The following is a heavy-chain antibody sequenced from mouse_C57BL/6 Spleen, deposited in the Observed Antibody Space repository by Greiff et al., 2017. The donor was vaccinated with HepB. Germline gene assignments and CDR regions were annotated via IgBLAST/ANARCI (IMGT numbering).Heavy chain of an antibody. J-gene: IGHJ2*01. CDR3: AGYYGLDY. Sequence: EVKLQESGPGLVKPSQSLSLTCSVTGYSITSGYYWNWIRQFPGNKLEWMGYISYDGSNNYNPSLKNRISITRDTSKNQFFLKLNSVTTEDTATYYCAGYYGLDYWGQGTTLTVSS. V-gene: IGHV3-6*01. D-gene: IGHD1-2*01. CDR1: GYSITSGYY. CDR2: ISYDGSN.